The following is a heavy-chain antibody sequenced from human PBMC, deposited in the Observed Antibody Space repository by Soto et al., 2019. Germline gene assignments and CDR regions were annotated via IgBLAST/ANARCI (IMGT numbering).Heavy chain of an antibody. Sequence: PGGSLRLSCAASGFTFSSYGMHWVRQAPGKGLEWVAVISYDGSNKYYADSVKGRFTISRDNSKNTLYLQMNSLRAEDTAVYYCAKDLRDGSGSYYYWGQGTLVTVSS. J-gene: IGHJ4*02. D-gene: IGHD3-10*01. CDR1: GFTFSSYG. CDR3: AKDLRDGSGSYYY. CDR2: ISYDGSNK. V-gene: IGHV3-30*18.